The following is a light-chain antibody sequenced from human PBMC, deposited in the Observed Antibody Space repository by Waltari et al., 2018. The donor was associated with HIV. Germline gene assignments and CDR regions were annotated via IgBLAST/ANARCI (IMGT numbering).Light chain of an antibody. J-gene: IGLJ2*01. CDR1: KLGEPY. CDR2: QDI. CDR3: QTWDSRTVV. V-gene: IGLV3-1*01. Sequence: SYELTQPPSLSVSPGQTASIACPGYKLGEPYASWYQQKPGQSPVLVIYQDIKRPSGIPERFSGSNSGNTATLTISGTQAMDEADYYCQTWDSRTVVFGGGTKLTVL.